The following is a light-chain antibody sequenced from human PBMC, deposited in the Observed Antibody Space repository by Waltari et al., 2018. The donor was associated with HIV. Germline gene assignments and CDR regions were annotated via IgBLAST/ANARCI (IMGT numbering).Light chain of an antibody. J-gene: IGLJ2*01. CDR1: SSNIGNNG. V-gene: IGLV1-36*01. Sequence: QSVLTQPPSVSGAPRQRVTISCSGGSSNIGNNGVTWYQQIPGRPPKLLIHYNDLLPSGVSDRCSGSKSGTSASLGISGLQSEDEANYYCAAWDDSLNGVVFGGGTRLTVL. CDR2: YND. CDR3: AAWDDSLNGVV.